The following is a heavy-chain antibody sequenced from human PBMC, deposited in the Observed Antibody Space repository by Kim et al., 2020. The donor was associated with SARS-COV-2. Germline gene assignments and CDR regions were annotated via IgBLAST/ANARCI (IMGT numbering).Heavy chain of an antibody. V-gene: IGHV4-59*09. CDR2: INYRGSL. CDR3: ARGFDY. Sequence: INYRGSLNYHPSLKSRVTISVDTSKNQFSLKLSSVTAADTAGYYCARGFDYWGQGTLVTVSS. J-gene: IGHJ4*02.